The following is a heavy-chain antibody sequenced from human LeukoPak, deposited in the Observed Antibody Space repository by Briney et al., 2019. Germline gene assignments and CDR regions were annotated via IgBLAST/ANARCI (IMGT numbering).Heavy chain of an antibody. V-gene: IGHV4-59*12. J-gene: IGHJ3*02. CDR1: GGSFSSYY. Sequence: SETLSLTCAVYGGSFSSYYWSWIRQPPGKGLEWIGHIYHSGTTYYNPSLKSRVTMSVDTSKNQFSLKLSSVTAADTTVYYCARDGELYDSSNDAFDIWGQGTMVTVSS. CDR2: IYHSGTT. CDR3: ARDGELYDSSNDAFDI. D-gene: IGHD3-22*01.